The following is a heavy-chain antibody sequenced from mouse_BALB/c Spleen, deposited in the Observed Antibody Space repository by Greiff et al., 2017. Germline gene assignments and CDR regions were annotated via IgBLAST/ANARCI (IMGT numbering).Heavy chain of an antibody. V-gene: IGHV5-4*02. CDR2: ISDGGSYT. D-gene: IGHD2-3*01. Sequence: EVHLVESGGGLVKPGGSLKLSCAASGFTFSDYYMYWVRQTPEKRLEWVATISDGGSYTYYPDSVKGRFTISRDNAKNNLYLQMSSLKSEDTAMYYCARDGDGYYRYFDVWGAGTTVTVSS. J-gene: IGHJ1*01. CDR3: ARDGDGYYRYFDV. CDR1: GFTFSDYY.